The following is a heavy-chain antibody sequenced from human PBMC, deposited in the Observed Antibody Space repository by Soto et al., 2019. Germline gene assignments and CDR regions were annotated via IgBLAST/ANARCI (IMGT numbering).Heavy chain of an antibody. D-gene: IGHD3-10*01. Sequence: EVQLLESGGGLVQPGGSLRLSCAASGFTFSSYAMSWVRQAPGKGLEWVSGISSSGRNTYYADSVKGRFTISRDNSKNTRYLKRDSRGAGETALYYWAKEGPRGGGGYFDYWGQGTLVTVSS. CDR3: AKEGPRGGGGYFDY. CDR2: ISSSGRNT. V-gene: IGHV3-23*01. CDR1: GFTFSSYA. J-gene: IGHJ4*02.